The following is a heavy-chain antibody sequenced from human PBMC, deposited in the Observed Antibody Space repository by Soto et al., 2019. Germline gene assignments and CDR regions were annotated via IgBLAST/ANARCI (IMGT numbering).Heavy chain of an antibody. CDR1: GGSISSGDYY. CDR3: ARVGGFGATTIDY. V-gene: IGHV4-30-4*01. J-gene: IGHJ4*02. Sequence: QVQLQESGPGLVKPSQTLSLTCTVSGGSISSGDYYWSWIRQPPGKGLEWIGYIYYSGSTYYNPSLKSRVTISVDTSKNQCSLKLSSLTAADTAVYYRARVGGFGATTIDYWGQGTLVTVSS. D-gene: IGHD3-10*01. CDR2: IYYSGST.